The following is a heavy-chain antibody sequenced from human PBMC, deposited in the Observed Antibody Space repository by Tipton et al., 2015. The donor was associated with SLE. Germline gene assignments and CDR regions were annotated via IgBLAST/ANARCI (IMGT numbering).Heavy chain of an antibody. Sequence: TLSLTCTVSGGSISSGDYYWSWIRQPPGKGLEWIGYIYYSGSTYYNPSLKSRVTISVDTSKNQFSLKLSSVTAADTAVYYCAREGGSSGWYEVDYWGQGTLVTVSS. CDR2: IYYSGST. J-gene: IGHJ4*02. D-gene: IGHD6-19*01. CDR1: GGSISSGDYY. CDR3: AREGGSSGWYEVDY. V-gene: IGHV4-30-4*01.